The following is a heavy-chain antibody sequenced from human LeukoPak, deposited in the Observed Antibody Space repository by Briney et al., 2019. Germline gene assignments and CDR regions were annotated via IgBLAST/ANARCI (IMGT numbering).Heavy chain of an antibody. D-gene: IGHD4-17*01. CDR3: ARDDYGDYSFDY. CDR2: IYSGGST. V-gene: IGHV3-53*01. Sequence: GGSLRLSCAASGFTVSSNYMSWVRQAPGKGLEWVSVIYSGGSTYYADSVKGRFTISRDNSKNTLYLQMDSLRAEDTAVYYCARDDYGDYSFDYWGQGTLVTVSS. J-gene: IGHJ4*02. CDR1: GFTVSSNY.